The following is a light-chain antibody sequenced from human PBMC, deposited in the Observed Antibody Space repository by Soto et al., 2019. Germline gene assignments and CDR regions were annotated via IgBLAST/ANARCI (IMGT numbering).Light chain of an antibody. CDR2: DAS. CDR3: QQRSNSWT. CDR1: QSVSSSY. J-gene: IGKJ1*01. V-gene: IGKV3D-20*02. Sequence: EIVLTQSPGTLSLSPGERATLSCRASQSVSSSYLAWYQQKPGQAPRLLIYDASSRAAGIPARFSGSGSGTDFTLTISSLEPEDFAVYYCQQRSNSWTFGQGTKV.